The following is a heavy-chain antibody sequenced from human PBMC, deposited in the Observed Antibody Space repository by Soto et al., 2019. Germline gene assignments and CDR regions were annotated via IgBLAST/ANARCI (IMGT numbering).Heavy chain of an antibody. CDR1: GYTFTGYY. Sequence: GASVKVSCKASGYTFTGYYMHWVRQAPGQGLEWMGWINPNSGGTNYAQKFQGWVTMTRDTSISTAYMELSRLRSDDTAVYYCARDSSYAQHAGYYYGMDVWGQGTTVTVSS. D-gene: IGHD6-13*01. CDR3: ARDSSYAQHAGYYYGMDV. J-gene: IGHJ6*02. CDR2: INPNSGGT. V-gene: IGHV1-2*04.